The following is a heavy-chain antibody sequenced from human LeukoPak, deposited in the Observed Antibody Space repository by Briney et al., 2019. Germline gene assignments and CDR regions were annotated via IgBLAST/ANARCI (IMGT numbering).Heavy chain of an antibody. J-gene: IGHJ4*02. Sequence: LSETLSLTCSVSGGSITKNGYYWGWIRRSPETGLEWIGSMHYSGSTYYNPSLNSRVTISVDTSKNQFSLKLTSVTAADTAVYYCCGSGWFAGPFGYWGQGALVTVSS. CDR1: GGSITKNGYY. CDR2: MHYSGST. V-gene: IGHV4-39*07. CDR3: CGSGWFAGPFGY. D-gene: IGHD6-19*01.